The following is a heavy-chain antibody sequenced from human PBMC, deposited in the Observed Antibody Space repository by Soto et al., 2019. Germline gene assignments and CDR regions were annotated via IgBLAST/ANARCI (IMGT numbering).Heavy chain of an antibody. J-gene: IGHJ6*02. CDR1: GDNVSSNSAA. D-gene: IGHD1-26*01. V-gene: IGHV6-1*01. CDR3: ARLLAGVDYGMDV. Sequence: SQTLSLTCAISGDNVSSNSAAWNWIRPSPSRGLEWLGRTYYRSKWYYDYATSVKSRITINADTSKNQFSLQLNSVTPEDTAVYYCARLLAGVDYGMDVWGQGTTVTVSS. CDR2: TYYRSKWYY.